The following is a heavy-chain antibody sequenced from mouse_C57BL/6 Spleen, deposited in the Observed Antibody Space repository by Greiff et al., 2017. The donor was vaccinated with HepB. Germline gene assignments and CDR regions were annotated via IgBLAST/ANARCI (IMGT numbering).Heavy chain of an antibody. CDR1: GFNIKDDY. J-gene: IGHJ3*01. D-gene: IGHD1-1*01. CDR2: IDPENGDT. CDR3: TPDYYGFAY. V-gene: IGHV14-4*01. Sequence: EVQLQQSGAELVRPGALVKLSCTASGFNIKDDYMHWVKQRPEQGLEWIGWIDPENGDTEYASKFQGKATITADTSSNTAYLQLSSLTSEDTAVYYCTPDYYGFAYWGQGTLVTVSA.